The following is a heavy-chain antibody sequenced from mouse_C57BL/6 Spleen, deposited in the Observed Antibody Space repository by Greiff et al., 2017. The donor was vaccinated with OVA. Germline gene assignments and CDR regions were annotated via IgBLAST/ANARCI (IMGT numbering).Heavy chain of an antibody. Sequence: QVQLQQPGAELVRPGSSVKLSCTASGYTFTSYWMHWVKQRPIQGLEWIGNIDPSDSETHYNQKFKDKATLTVDKSSSTAYMQLSSLTSEDSAVYYCAREVEGYYLFDYWGQGTTLTVSS. J-gene: IGHJ2*01. D-gene: IGHD2-3*01. CDR2: IDPSDSET. V-gene: IGHV1-52*01. CDR1: GYTFTSYW. CDR3: AREVEGYYLFDY.